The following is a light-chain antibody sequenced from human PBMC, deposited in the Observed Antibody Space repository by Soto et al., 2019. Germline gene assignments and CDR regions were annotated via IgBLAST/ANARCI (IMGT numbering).Light chain of an antibody. CDR1: HSISSY. J-gene: IGKJ1*01. V-gene: IGKV1-5*03. CDR2: KAS. Sequence: DIQMTQSPSTLPASVGDRVTITCRASHSISSYLTWYQQKPGKAPKLLIYKASNLESGVPSRFSGSGSGTDFTLTISSLQPDDFATYYCQQYNSYSRTFGQGTKVDIK. CDR3: QQYNSYSRT.